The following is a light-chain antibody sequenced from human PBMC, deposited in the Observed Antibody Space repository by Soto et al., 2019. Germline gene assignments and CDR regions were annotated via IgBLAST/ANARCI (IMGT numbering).Light chain of an antibody. V-gene: IGKV3-20*01. CDR1: QSVSSSY. CDR2: GAS. J-gene: IGKJ1*01. Sequence: EIVLTQSPGTLSLSPGERATLSYRASQSVSSSYLAWYQQKPGQAPRLVIYGASSRATGIPDRISGSGSGTDFTLTISRLEPEDFAVYYCQQYGSSPRGTFGQGTKVEIK. CDR3: QQYGSSPRGT.